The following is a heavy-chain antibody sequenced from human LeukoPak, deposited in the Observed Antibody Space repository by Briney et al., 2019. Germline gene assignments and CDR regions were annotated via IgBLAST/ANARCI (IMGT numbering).Heavy chain of an antibody. CDR1: GGSITSYY. V-gene: IGHV4-59*01. J-gene: IGHJ5*02. Sequence: SETLSLACTVSGGSITSYYWSWIRQPPGKGLEWIGYISYSGGTNYNPSLKSRVTISVDTSKNQFSLKLSSVTAADTAVYYCARDYSSFNWFDPWGQGTLVTVSS. D-gene: IGHD4-11*01. CDR3: ARDYSSFNWFDP. CDR2: ISYSGGT.